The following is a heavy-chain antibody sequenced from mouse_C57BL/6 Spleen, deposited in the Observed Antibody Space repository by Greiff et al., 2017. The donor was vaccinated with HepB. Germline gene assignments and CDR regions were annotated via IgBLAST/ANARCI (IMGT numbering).Heavy chain of an antibody. CDR1: GYAFSSYW. CDR3: ARGSYGSCYYAMDY. Sequence: VQLQQSGAELVKPGASVKISCKASGYAFSSYWMNWVKQRPGKGLEWIGQIYPGDGDTNYNGKFQGKATMTADTSSSTAYLQLSSLTSEDSAVYFCARGSYGSCYYAMDYWGQGTSVTVSS. J-gene: IGHJ4*01. CDR2: IYPGDGDT. D-gene: IGHD1-1*01. V-gene: IGHV1-80*01.